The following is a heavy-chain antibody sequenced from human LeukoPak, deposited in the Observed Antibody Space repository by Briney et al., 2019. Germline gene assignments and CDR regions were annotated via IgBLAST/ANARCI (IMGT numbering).Heavy chain of an antibody. CDR2: TSSSDPGT. CDR3: ARDRGGIGYYMDV. J-gene: IGHJ6*03. V-gene: IGHV3-23*01. CDR1: GFPLSSYA. Sequence: GGSLRLSCAASGFPLSSYAMSWVRQGPGKGLEWVAATSSSDPGTYHADSVKGRFTISRDNAKTSLYLQMNSLRAEDTALYYCARDRGGIGYYMDVWGKGTTVTVSS. D-gene: IGHD3-16*02.